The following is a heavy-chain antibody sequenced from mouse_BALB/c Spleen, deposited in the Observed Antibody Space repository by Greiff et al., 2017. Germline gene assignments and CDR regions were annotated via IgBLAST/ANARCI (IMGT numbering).Heavy chain of an antibody. D-gene: IGHD4-1*01. J-gene: IGHJ4*01. CDR1: GYTFTSYT. Sequence: QVQLKESGAELARPGASVKMSCKASGYTFTSYTMHWVKQRPGQGLEWIGYINPSSGYTNYNQKFKDKATLTADKSSSTAYMQLSSLTSEDSAVYYCARWEVLYAMDYWGQGTSVTVSS. V-gene: IGHV1-4*01. CDR2: INPSSGYT. CDR3: ARWEVLYAMDY.